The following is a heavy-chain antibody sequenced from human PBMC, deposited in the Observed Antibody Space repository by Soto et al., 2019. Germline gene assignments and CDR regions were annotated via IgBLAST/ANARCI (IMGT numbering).Heavy chain of an antibody. CDR1: GGSISSGGYY. CDR2: IYYSGST. Sequence: PSETLSLTCTVSGGSISSGGYYWSWIRQHPGKGLEWIGYIYYSGSTYYNPSLKSRVTISVDTSKNQFSLKLSSVTAADTAVYYCARDKRTKNYYGMDVWGQGTTVTVSS. J-gene: IGHJ6*02. CDR3: ARDKRTKNYYGMDV. V-gene: IGHV4-31*03. D-gene: IGHD2-8*01.